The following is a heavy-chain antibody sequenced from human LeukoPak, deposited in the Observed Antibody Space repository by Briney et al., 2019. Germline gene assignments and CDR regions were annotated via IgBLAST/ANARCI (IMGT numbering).Heavy chain of an antibody. V-gene: IGHV3-23*01. J-gene: IGHJ4*02. D-gene: IGHD4-17*01. CDR3: AKEFGDYDRGGFVFDY. Sequence: PGGSLRLSCAASGFTFSSYAMSWVRQAPGKGLEWVSAISGSGGSTYYADSVKGRFTISRDNSKNTLYLQMNSLRAEDTALYYCAKEFGDYDRGGFVFDYWGQGTLVTVSS. CDR2: ISGSGGST. CDR1: GFTFSSYA.